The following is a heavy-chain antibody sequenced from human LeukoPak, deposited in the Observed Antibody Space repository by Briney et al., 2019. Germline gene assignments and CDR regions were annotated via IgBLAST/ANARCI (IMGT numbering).Heavy chain of an antibody. V-gene: IGHV4-39*01. CDR3: ARHQGLAWSGYYMGY. D-gene: IGHD3-3*01. CDR2: IYHSGST. CDR1: GGSFSGCY. J-gene: IGHJ4*02. Sequence: SETLSLTSSVYGGSFSGCYWVWIRQPPGEGLEWVGSIYHSGSTYYNPSLKSRVTISVDTSKNQFSLKLTSVTAADTAVYYCARHQGLAWSGYYMGYWGQGSLVTVSS.